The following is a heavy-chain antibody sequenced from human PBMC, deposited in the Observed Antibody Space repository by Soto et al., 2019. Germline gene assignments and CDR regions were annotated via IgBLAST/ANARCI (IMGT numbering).Heavy chain of an antibody. D-gene: IGHD3-22*01. CDR3: ARLGGYYQAFDQ. J-gene: IGHJ4*02. V-gene: IGHV4-59*08. CDR1: GGSINTYH. Sequence: PSETVSLTCTVSGGSINTYHWSWFRQPPGKGLEWIGYIYYSGSTTYNPSLKSRVTISVDTSKNQFSLKLNSVTAADTAVYYCARLGGYYQAFDQWGQGSLVTVSS. CDR2: IYYSGST.